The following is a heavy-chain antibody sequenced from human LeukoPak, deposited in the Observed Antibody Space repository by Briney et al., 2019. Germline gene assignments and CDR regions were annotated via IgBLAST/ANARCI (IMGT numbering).Heavy chain of an antibody. Sequence: PSETLSLTCAVYGGSFSGYYWSWIRQPPGKGLEWVAEINHSGSTNYNPSLTSGVTISVDTSKNQFSLKLSSVTAADTAVYYCAREQQRDCSGGSCYWVVDYWGQGTLVTVSS. J-gene: IGHJ4*02. D-gene: IGHD2-15*01. V-gene: IGHV4-34*01. CDR1: GGSFSGYY. CDR2: INHSGST. CDR3: AREQQRDCSGGSCYWVVDY.